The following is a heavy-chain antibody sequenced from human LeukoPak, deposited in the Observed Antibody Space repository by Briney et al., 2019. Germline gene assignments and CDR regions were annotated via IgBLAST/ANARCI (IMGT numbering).Heavy chain of an antibody. V-gene: IGHV4-59*01. D-gene: IGHD6-19*01. CDR3: ARDRGSSGWSDY. J-gene: IGHJ4*02. CDR1: GVSISSYY. CDR2: IYYSGST. Sequence: SETLSLTCTVSGVSISSYYWSWIRQPPGKGLEWIGYIYYSGSTNYNPSLKSRVTISVDTSKNQFSLKLSSVTAADTAVYYCARDRGSSGWSDYWGQGTLVTVS.